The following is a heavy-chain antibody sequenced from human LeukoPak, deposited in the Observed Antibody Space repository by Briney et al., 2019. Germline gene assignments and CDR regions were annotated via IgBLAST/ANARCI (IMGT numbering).Heavy chain of an antibody. D-gene: IGHD3-22*01. Sequence: SETLSLTCAVYGGSFSGYYRSWIRQTPGKGLEWIGEINHVEDTNYNPSLKSRVTISVDTSKNQFSLKLSSVTAADTAVYYCAREGDSSGDVDYWGQGTLVTVSS. CDR2: INHVEDT. CDR1: GGSFSGYY. CDR3: AREGDSSGDVDY. V-gene: IGHV4-34*01. J-gene: IGHJ4*02.